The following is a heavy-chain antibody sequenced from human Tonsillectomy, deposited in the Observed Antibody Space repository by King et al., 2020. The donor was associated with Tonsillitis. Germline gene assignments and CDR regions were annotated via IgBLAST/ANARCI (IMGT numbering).Heavy chain of an antibody. V-gene: IGHV3-30*02. CDR1: GFTFSNYG. D-gene: IGHD5-12*01. Sequence: QVQLVESGGGVVQPGGALRLSCAASGFTFSNYGMHWVRQAPGEGLVWVAFIRYDLSDEYYADAVRGRFIISRDNSKDILYLQMNNLRVEDTALYYCAKRGNIMGNVFLNFWGQGTMVTVFS. CDR3: AKRGNIMGNVFLNF. CDR2: IRYDLSDE. J-gene: IGHJ3*01.